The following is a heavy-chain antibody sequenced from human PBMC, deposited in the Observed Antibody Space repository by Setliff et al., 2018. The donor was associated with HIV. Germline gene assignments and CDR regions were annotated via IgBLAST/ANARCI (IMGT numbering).Heavy chain of an antibody. J-gene: IGHJ4*02. CDR2: VGGSDSAT. V-gene: IGHV3-23*01. CDR1: GFTFSSYA. Sequence: GGSLRLSCAASGFTFSSYAMSWVRQAPGKGLEWVSTVGGSDSATHYADSVKGRFTISRDNSKNTLYLQMNSLRAEDTAVYYCAKDKIVSIFIPLDYWGQGTLVTVSS. CDR3: AKDKIVSIFIPLDY. D-gene: IGHD3-3*02.